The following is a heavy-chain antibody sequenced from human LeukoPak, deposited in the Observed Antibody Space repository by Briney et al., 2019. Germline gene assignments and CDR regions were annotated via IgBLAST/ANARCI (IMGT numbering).Heavy chain of an antibody. CDR2: IRYDGSNK. D-gene: IGHD5-18*01. CDR3: ANTVMVTAGGPLDY. J-gene: IGHJ4*02. Sequence: PPGGSLRLSCAASGFTFSSYGMHWVRQAPGKGLEWVAFIRYDGSNKYYADSVKGRFTISRDNSKNTLYLQMNSLRAEDTAVYYCANTVMVTAGGPLDYWGQGTLVTVSS. V-gene: IGHV3-30*02. CDR1: GFTFSSYG.